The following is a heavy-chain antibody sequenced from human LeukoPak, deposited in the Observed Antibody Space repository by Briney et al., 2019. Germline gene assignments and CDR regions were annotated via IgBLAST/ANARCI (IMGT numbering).Heavy chain of an antibody. Sequence: SETLSLTCTISGGSISSYYWSWIRQPPGKGLEWIGSIYYSGSTYYNPSLKSRVTISVDTSKNQFSLKLSSVTAADTAVYYCARIYCSSTSCYLPFDYWGQGTLVTVSS. CDR3: ARIYCSSTSCYLPFDY. D-gene: IGHD2-2*01. CDR1: GGSISSYY. J-gene: IGHJ4*02. V-gene: IGHV4-39*01. CDR2: IYYSGST.